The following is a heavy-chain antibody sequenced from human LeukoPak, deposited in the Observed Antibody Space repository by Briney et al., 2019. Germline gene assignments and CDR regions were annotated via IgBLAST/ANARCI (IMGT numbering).Heavy chain of an antibody. Sequence: HPGGSLRLSCAASGFTFTNYAMSWVRQAPGRGLEWVSAISGSGGSTYYADSVKGRFTISRDNSKNTLYLQMSSLRAEDTAVYYCAKGNYGDYEAFYYWGQGTLVTVSS. D-gene: IGHD4-17*01. J-gene: IGHJ4*02. CDR2: ISGSGGST. CDR1: GFTFTNYA. CDR3: AKGNYGDYEAFYY. V-gene: IGHV3-23*01.